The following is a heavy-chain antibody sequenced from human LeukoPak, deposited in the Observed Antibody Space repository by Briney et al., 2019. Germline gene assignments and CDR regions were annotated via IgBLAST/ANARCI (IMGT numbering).Heavy chain of an antibody. Sequence: SVKVSCKASGGTFSSYAISWVRQAPGQGLEWMGRIIPILGIANYAQKFQGRVTITADKSTSTAYMEPSSLRSEDTAVYYCAGETYYYDSSGYSGFDYWGQGTLVTVSS. D-gene: IGHD3-22*01. J-gene: IGHJ4*02. CDR1: GGTFSSYA. CDR3: AGETYYYDSSGYSGFDY. CDR2: IIPILGIA. V-gene: IGHV1-69*04.